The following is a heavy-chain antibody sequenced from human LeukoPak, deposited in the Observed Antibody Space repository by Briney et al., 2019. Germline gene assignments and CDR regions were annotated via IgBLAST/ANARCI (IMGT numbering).Heavy chain of an antibody. D-gene: IGHD3-9*01. V-gene: IGHV1-2*02. Sequence: EASVKVSCKASGYTFTGYYMHWVRQAPGQGLEWMGWINPNSGGTNYAQKFQGRVTMTRDTSISTAYMELSRLRSEDTAVYYCARRFYDNLTGHTWYDYWGQGTLVTVSS. CDR1: GYTFTGYY. CDR3: ARRFYDNLTGHTWYDY. J-gene: IGHJ4*02. CDR2: INPNSGGT.